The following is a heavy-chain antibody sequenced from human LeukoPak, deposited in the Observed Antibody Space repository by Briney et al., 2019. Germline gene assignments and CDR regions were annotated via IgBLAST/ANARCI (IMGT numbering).Heavy chain of an antibody. CDR1: GFTFSSYG. D-gene: IGHD1-26*01. Sequence: GGSLRLSCAASGFTFSSYGMHWVRQAPGKGLEWVAVISYDGSNKYYADSVKGRFTISRDNSKNTLYLQMNSLRAEDTAVYYCAKTYSSSCGMDVWGQGTTVTVSS. CDR3: AKTYSSSCGMDV. V-gene: IGHV3-30*18. J-gene: IGHJ6*02. CDR2: ISYDGSNK.